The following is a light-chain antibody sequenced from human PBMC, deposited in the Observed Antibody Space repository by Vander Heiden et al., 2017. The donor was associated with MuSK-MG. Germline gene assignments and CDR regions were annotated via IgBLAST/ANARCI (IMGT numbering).Light chain of an antibody. CDR1: QRINTW. Sequence: DIQMTQSPSTLSASVGDRVTITCRASQRINTWVASYQQKPGNAPKLLIYKAASLESGVPSRFSGSGSGTEFTLTISSLQPDDSATYYCQQYNSYSMTFGQGTKVEIK. CDR3: QQYNSYSMT. J-gene: IGKJ1*01. CDR2: KAA. V-gene: IGKV1-5*03.